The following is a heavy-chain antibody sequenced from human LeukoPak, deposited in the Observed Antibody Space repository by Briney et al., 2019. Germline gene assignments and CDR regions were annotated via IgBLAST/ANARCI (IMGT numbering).Heavy chain of an antibody. Sequence: GGSLRLSCAASGFTFSSYSMNWVRQAPGKGLEWVSYISSSSSTIYYADSVKGRFTISRDNAKNSLYLQMNSLRAEDTAVYYCAREDIVVVPAAIVGIDYWGQGTLVTVSS. CDR1: GFTFSSYS. CDR3: AREDIVVVPAAIVGIDY. J-gene: IGHJ4*02. V-gene: IGHV3-48*01. D-gene: IGHD2-2*01. CDR2: ISSSSSTI.